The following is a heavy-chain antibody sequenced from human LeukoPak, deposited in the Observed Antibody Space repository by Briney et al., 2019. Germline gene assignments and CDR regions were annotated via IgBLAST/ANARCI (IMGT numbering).Heavy chain of an antibody. J-gene: IGHJ6*02. CDR2: IYSGGST. CDR1: GFTVSSNY. V-gene: IGHV3-66*01. Sequence: GGSLRLSYAASGFTVSSNYMSWVRQAPGKGLEWVSVIYSGGSTYYADSVKGRFTISRDNSKNTLYLQMNSLRAEDTAVYYCARGPYGSGSYLNYYYGMDVWGQGTPVTVSS. CDR3: ARGPYGSGSYLNYYYGMDV. D-gene: IGHD3-10*01.